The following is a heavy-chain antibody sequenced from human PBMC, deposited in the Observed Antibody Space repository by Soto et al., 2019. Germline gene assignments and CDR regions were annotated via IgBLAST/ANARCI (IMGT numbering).Heavy chain of an antibody. J-gene: IGHJ6*02. Sequence: QVQLQESGPGLVKPSETLSLTCTVSGGSISSYYWSWIRQPPGKGLEWIGYISYSGSTSFNPSLKSRVTISVDPSKKQFSLKLSSVTAADTAVYYCAREIVGATSGMDVWGQGTTVTVSS. V-gene: IGHV4-59*01. CDR2: ISYSGST. CDR1: GGSISSYY. D-gene: IGHD1-26*01. CDR3: AREIVGATSGMDV.